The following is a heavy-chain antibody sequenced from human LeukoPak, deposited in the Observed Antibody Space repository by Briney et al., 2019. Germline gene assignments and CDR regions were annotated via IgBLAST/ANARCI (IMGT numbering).Heavy chain of an antibody. CDR2: IIPIFGTA. D-gene: IGHD6-6*01. V-gene: IGHV1-69*05. CDR1: GGTFSSYA. Sequence: ASVKVSCKASGGTFSSYAISWVRQAPGQGLEWMGGIIPIFGTANYAQKFQGRVTITTDESTSTAYMELSSLRSEDTAVYYCATGRPNSSSEGFDYWGQGTLVTVSS. CDR3: ATGRPNSSSEGFDY. J-gene: IGHJ4*02.